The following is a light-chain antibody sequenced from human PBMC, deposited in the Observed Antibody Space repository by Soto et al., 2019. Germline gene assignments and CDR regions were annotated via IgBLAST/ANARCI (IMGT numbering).Light chain of an antibody. CDR2: AAS. CDR1: QGISTY. Sequence: DIQLTQSPSFLSASVGDRVTITCRASQGISTYLAWYQQKPGKAPKLVIAAASNLQSGVPSRFSGSGSGTEFTLTISSLQPEDVATYYCQQLNSYPPSTFGQGTKLEIK. J-gene: IGKJ2*01. V-gene: IGKV1-9*01. CDR3: QQLNSYPPST.